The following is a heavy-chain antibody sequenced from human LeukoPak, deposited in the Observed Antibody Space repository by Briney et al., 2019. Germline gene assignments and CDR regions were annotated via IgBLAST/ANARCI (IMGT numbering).Heavy chain of an antibody. Sequence: GGSPRLSCAASGFTFSSYSMNWVRQAPGKGLEWVSYISSSSSTIYYADSVKGRFTISRDNAKNSLYPQMNSLRAEDTAVYYCASLIPAYSSGWYDDYWGQGTLVTVSS. V-gene: IGHV3-48*01. CDR3: ASLIPAYSSGWYDDY. CDR2: ISSSSSTI. D-gene: IGHD6-19*01. J-gene: IGHJ4*02. CDR1: GFTFSSYS.